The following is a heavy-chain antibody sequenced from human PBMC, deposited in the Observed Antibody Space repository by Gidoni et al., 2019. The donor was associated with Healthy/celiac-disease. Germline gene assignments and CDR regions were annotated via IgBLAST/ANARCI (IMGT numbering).Heavy chain of an antibody. CDR2: IRSKAYGGTT. J-gene: IGHJ4*02. CDR3: TSQYGSEPPRPHGLGY. D-gene: IGHD3-10*01. CDR1: GFTFGDYA. Sequence: EVQLVESGGGLVQPGRSLRLSCTASGFTFGDYAMSWFRQAPGKGLEWVGFIRSKAYGGTTEYAASVKGRFTISRDDSKSIAYLQMNSLKTEDTAVYYCTSQYGSEPPRPHGLGYWGQGTLVTVSS. V-gene: IGHV3-49*03.